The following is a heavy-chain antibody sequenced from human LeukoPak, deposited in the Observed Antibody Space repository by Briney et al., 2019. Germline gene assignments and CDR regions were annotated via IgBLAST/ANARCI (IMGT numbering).Heavy chain of an antibody. CDR1: GYTFTSYG. J-gene: IGHJ5*02. Sequence: ASVKVSCKASGYTFTSYGISWVRQAPGQGLEWMGWISAYNGNTNYAQKLQGRVTMTTDTSTSTAYMELRSLRSDDTAVYCCARGHGYCSSTSCPRFDPWGQGTLVTVSS. CDR3: ARGHGYCSSTSCPRFDP. D-gene: IGHD2-2*03. V-gene: IGHV1-18*01. CDR2: ISAYNGNT.